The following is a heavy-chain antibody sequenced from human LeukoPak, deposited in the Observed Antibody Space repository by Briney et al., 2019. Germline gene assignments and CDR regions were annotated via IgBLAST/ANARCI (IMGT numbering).Heavy chain of an antibody. CDR2: ISGSSRYI. Sequence: PGGSLRLSCAASGFTFSNYTMNWVRQAPGQGLDWFSSISGSSRYIYYADSMKGRFTISRDNAKNSLYLQLNSLRAEDTAVYYCARWYCSSTSCRAFDYWGQGTLVTVSS. CDR1: GFTFSNYT. V-gene: IGHV3-21*01. D-gene: IGHD2-2*01. CDR3: ARWYCSSTSCRAFDY. J-gene: IGHJ4*02.